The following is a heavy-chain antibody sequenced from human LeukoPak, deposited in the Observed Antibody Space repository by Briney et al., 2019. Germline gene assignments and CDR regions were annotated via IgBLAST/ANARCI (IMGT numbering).Heavy chain of an antibody. J-gene: IGHJ4*02. V-gene: IGHV3-30-3*01. Sequence: GGSLRLSCAASGFTFSSYAMHWVRQAPGKGLEWVAVISYDGSNKYYADSVKGRFTISRDNSKNTLYLQMNSLRAEDTAVYYCARSSITMVRGVIPLPYFDYWGQGTLVTVSS. D-gene: IGHD3-10*01. CDR1: GFTFSSYA. CDR2: ISYDGSNK. CDR3: ARSSITMVRGVIPLPYFDY.